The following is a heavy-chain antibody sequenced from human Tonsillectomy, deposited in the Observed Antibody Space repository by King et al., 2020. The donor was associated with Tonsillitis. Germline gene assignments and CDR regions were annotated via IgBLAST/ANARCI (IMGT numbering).Heavy chain of an antibody. J-gene: IGHJ6*02. CDR2: ITWSSGSI. D-gene: IGHD7-27*01. CDR1: GFTFEDYA. Sequence: VQLVESGGGLVQPGRSLRLSCAASGFTFEDYAMHWVRHAPGKGLEWVSGITWSSGSIGDADSVKGRFTISRDNSKNSLYLEMNSLRAEDTAIYFCAKDLAWGFYYCMDVWGQGTTVTVSS. CDR3: AKDLAWGFYYCMDV. V-gene: IGHV3-9*01.